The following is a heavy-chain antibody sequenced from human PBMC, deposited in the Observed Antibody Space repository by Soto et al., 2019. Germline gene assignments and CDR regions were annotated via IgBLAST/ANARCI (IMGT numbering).Heavy chain of an antibody. CDR3: AKRRAVTTCGHCFDY. V-gene: IGHV3-23*01. CDR1: GFTFSSYA. Sequence: EVQLLESGGGLVQPGGSLRLSCAASGFTFSSYAMSWVRQAPGKGLEWVSAISGSGGSTFYADSVKGRFTISRDNSKNTLYVQVSRLRAEDTAVYYCAKRRAVTTCGHCFDYWGKGPLVTVSS. CDR2: ISGSGGST. D-gene: IGHD4-17*01. J-gene: IGHJ4*02.